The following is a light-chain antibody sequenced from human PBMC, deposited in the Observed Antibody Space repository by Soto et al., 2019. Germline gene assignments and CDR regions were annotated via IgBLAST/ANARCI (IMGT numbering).Light chain of an antibody. CDR3: SSRTNTPSWV. Sequence: QSALTQPASVSGSPGQSITISCTGTSNDIGAYNYISWYQQHPGRAPKLIIYEVSNRPSGVSNRFSGSKSANTASLTISGLQAEDEADYYCSSRTNTPSWVFGGGTKVTVL. CDR1: SNDIGAYNY. J-gene: IGLJ3*02. CDR2: EVS. V-gene: IGLV2-14*01.